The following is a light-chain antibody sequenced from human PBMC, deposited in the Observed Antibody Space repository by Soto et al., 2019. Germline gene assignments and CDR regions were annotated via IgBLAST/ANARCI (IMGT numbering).Light chain of an antibody. CDR2: DAS. Sequence: DIQMTQSPSTLSASVGDRVTITCRASQSISSWLAWYQQKPGKAPKLLIYDASSLESGVPSRFSGSGSGTEFTLTISSLQPDAFATYYCQQYNSYSFGQGTKVDI. J-gene: IGKJ1*01. V-gene: IGKV1-5*01. CDR1: QSISSW. CDR3: QQYNSYS.